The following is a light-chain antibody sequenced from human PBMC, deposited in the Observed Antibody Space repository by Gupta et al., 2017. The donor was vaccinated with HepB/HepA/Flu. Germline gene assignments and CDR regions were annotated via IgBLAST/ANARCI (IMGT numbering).Light chain of an antibody. V-gene: IGLV2-14*03. Sequence: SALTQPASVSGSPGQSITISCTGTSSDVGDYNHVSWYQQQPDKAPKLIIYDVTNRPSGVSDRFSGSKSGNTASLTISRLQAEDEADYYCSSDTRSSTLGVFGTGTKVSVL. J-gene: IGLJ1*01. CDR2: DVT. CDR1: SSDVGDYNH. CDR3: SSDTRSSTLGV.